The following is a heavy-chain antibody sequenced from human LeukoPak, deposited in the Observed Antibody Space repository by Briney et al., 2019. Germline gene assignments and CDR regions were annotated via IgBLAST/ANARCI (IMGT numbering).Heavy chain of an antibody. V-gene: IGHV3-23*01. CDR2: ISGSGVNI. J-gene: IGHJ4*02. CDR1: GFTFSDYA. CDR3: AKELNRGSPDY. Sequence: GGSLRLSCGASGFTFSDYAMTWVRQAPGKGLEWVSGISGSGVNIYYADSVKGRFTISRDNSKNTLYLQVNSLRAEDTAVYYCAKELNRGSPDYWGQGTLVTVPS. D-gene: IGHD2/OR15-2a*01.